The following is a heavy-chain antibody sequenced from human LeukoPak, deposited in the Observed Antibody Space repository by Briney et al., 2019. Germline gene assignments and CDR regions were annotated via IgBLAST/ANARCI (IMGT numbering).Heavy chain of an antibody. J-gene: IGHJ5*02. Sequence: GGSLRLSCAASGFTLSSYGMHWVRQAPGKGLEWVAVISYDGSNKYYADSVKGRFTISRDNSKNTLYLQMNSLRAEDTAVYYCARDKAVAGTLPFDPWGQGTLVTVSS. CDR1: GFTLSSYG. V-gene: IGHV3-30*19. CDR2: ISYDGSNK. CDR3: ARDKAVAGTLPFDP. D-gene: IGHD6-19*01.